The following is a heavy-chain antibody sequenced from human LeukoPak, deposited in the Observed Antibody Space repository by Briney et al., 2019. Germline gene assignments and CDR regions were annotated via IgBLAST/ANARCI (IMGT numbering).Heavy chain of an antibody. Sequence: GGSLRLSCGAPGFTFSSHGMHWVRQAPGKGLEWVAFIRNDGRNKYYADSVKGRFTISRDNSKNTLYLQMNSLRAEDTAVYYCAKGLRKLIVGSTEYYFDYWGQGTLVTVSS. D-gene: IGHD1-26*01. V-gene: IGHV3-30*02. J-gene: IGHJ4*02. CDR3: AKGLRKLIVGSTEYYFDY. CDR1: GFTFSSHG. CDR2: IRNDGRNK.